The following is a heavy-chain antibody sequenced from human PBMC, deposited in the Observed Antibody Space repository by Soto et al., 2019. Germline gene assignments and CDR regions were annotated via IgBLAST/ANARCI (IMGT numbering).Heavy chain of an antibody. CDR3: ASRHYNILTGYLRRFEY. Sequence: QVQLQQWGAGLLKPSETLSLTCAVYGASFSGYYWCWIRQPPGKGLQWIGEINHSGSTNYNPSLKSRITISVDLSKPQFSLKLSSVPAADMAVYYCASRHYNILTGYLRRFEYWGQGTLVTVSS. V-gene: IGHV4-34*01. J-gene: IGHJ4*02. D-gene: IGHD3-9*01. CDR2: INHSGST. CDR1: GASFSGYY.